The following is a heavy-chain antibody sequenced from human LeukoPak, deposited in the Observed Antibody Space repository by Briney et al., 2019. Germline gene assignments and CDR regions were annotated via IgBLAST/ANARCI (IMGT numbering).Heavy chain of an antibody. D-gene: IGHD4-23*01. CDR2: IYYSGST. Sequence: SQTLSLTCTVSGGSISSGGYYWSWIRQHPGKGLEWIGYIYYSGSTYYNPSLKRRVTISVDTSKNQFSLKLSSVTAADTAVYYCARPSLDYGGIDAFDFWGQGTLVTVSS. V-gene: IGHV4-31*03. J-gene: IGHJ3*01. CDR3: ARPSLDYGGIDAFDF. CDR1: GGSISSGGYY.